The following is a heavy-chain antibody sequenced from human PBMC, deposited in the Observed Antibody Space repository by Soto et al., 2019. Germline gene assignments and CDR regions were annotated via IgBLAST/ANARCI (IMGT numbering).Heavy chain of an antibody. V-gene: IGHV1-18*01. CDR2: ISADNGNT. CDR1: GYIFSDYG. J-gene: IGHJ3*02. Sequence: QVQLVQSGAEVKKPGASVKVSCKSSGYIFSDYGITWVRQAPGQGLEWMGWISADNGNTDYAQKFQDRLTLATDTSTSTAYMELRSLRSDDTALYYCARPVASPDHLDIWGKGTMVTVSS. CDR3: ARPVASPDHLDI. D-gene: IGHD2-15*01.